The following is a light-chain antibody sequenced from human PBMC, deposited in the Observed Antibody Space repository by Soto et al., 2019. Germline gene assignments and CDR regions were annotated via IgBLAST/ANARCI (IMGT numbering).Light chain of an antibody. CDR3: QQYNRYTST. CDR1: QSITSW. V-gene: IGKV1-5*03. Sequence: DVQMTQSPSTLSASVGDRVTITCRASQSITSWLAWYQQKPGKAPKLLIYKASTLESGVPSRFSGSGSGTEFTLTISSLQPDDYARYYCQQYNRYTSTFGQGTKLEIK. CDR2: KAS. J-gene: IGKJ2*01.